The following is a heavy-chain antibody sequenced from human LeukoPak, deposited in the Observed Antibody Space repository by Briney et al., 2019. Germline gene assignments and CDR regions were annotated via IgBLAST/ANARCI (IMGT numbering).Heavy chain of an antibody. J-gene: IGHJ4*02. D-gene: IGHD1-1*01. CDR1: GFTLDDYG. CDR2: INWNGGVI. V-gene: IGHV3-20*04. Sequence: GGSLRLSCAASGFTLDDYGMSWVRQAPGKGLEWVSGINWNGGVIQYADSVKGRFTISRDNAKNLLYLQMDSLRVEDTAIYYCARDPRTVRIWGQGTLVTVSS. CDR3: ARDPRTVRI.